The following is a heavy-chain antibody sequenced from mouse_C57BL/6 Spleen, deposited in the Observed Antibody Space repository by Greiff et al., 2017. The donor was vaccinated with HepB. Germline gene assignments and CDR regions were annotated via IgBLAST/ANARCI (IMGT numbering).Heavy chain of an antibody. D-gene: IGHD2-14*01. CDR3: ASGGYRYGGGAYFDV. J-gene: IGHJ1*03. V-gene: IGHV3-8*01. Sequence: EVQRVESGPGLAKPSQTLSLTCSVTGYSITSDYWNWIRKFPGNKLEYMGYISYSGSTYYNPSLKRRISITRDTSKNQNYLQLNSVTTEDTATYYGASGGYRYGGGAYFDVWGTGTTVTVSA. CDR2: ISYSGST. CDR1: GYSITSDY.